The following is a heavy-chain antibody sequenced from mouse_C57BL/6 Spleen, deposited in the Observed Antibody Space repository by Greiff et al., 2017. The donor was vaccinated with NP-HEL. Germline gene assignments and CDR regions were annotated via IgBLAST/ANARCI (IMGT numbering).Heavy chain of an antibody. CDR3: ARDLPLTGILDY. D-gene: IGHD4-1*01. CDR2: INYDGSST. CDR1: GFTFSDYY. J-gene: IGHJ2*01. V-gene: IGHV5-16*01. Sequence: EVMLVESEGGLVQPGSSMKLSCTASGFTFSDYYMAWVRQVPEKGLEWVANINYDGSSTYYLDSLKSRFIISRDNAKNILYLQMSSLKSEDTATYYCARDLPLTGILDYWGQGTTLTVSS.